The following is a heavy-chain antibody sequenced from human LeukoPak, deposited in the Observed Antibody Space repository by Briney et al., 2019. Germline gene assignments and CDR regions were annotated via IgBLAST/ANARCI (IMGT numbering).Heavy chain of an antibody. J-gene: IGHJ4*02. CDR2: INHSGST. D-gene: IGHD6-13*01. CDR3: ARGSRGYSSSWYSD. V-gene: IGHV4-34*01. CDR1: GGSFSGYY. Sequence: PSETLSLTCAVYGGSFSGYYWSWIRQPPGKGLEWIGEINHSGSTNYNPSLKSRVTISVDTSKNQFSLKLSSVTAADTAVYYCARGSRGYSSSWYSDWGQGTLVTVSS.